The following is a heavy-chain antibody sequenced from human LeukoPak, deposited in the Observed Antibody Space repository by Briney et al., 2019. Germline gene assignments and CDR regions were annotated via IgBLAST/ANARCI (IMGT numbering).Heavy chain of an antibody. D-gene: IGHD4-23*01. CDR3: ARDDYGGNSGDY. Sequence: PGGSLRLSCAASGFTFSDYYMSWIRQAPEKGLEWVSYISSVGSYTNYADSVKGRFTISRDNAKNLLFLQMNSLRAEDTAVYYCARDDYGGNSGDYWGQGTLVTVSP. J-gene: IGHJ4*02. CDR2: ISSVGSYT. V-gene: IGHV3-11*05. CDR1: GFTFSDYY.